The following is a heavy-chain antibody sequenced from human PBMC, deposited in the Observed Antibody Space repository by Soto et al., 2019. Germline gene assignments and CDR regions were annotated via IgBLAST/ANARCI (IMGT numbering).Heavy chain of an antibody. V-gene: IGHV1-18*04. Sequence: XSVEVCCKASGYTVTSYCIRLVRQAPGQGLECVGWISAYNGNTNYSQKLQVRVTMTTDTSTSTAYMELRSLRSDDTAVYYCARGKTRYDSSGYYYAQYSLVDWGQGTLVSVSS. CDR2: ISAYNGNT. J-gene: IGHJ4*02. D-gene: IGHD3-22*01. CDR1: GYTVTSYC. CDR3: ARGKTRYDSSGYYYAQYSLVD.